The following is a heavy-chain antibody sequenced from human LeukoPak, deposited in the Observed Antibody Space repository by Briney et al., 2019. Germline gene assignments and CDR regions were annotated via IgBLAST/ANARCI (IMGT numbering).Heavy chain of an antibody. D-gene: IGHD2-15*01. CDR2: INSSSSYI. J-gene: IGHJ4*02. CDR3: ARDGSRHCSGGSCSHFAS. V-gene: IGHV3-21*01. Sequence: GGSLRLSCAASGFTFSSYEMNWVRQAPGKGLEWVSSINSSSSYIYYADSVKGRFTISRDNAKNSLFLQMNSLRAEDTGVYYCARDGSRHCSGGSCSHFASWGQGTLVTVSS. CDR1: GFTFSSYE.